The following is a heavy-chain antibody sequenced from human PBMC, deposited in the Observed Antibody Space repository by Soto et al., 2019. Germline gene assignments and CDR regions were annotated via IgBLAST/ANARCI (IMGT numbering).Heavy chain of an antibody. J-gene: IGHJ6*02. V-gene: IGHV3-15*01. D-gene: IGHD6-19*01. Sequence: GGSLRLSCAASGFTFSNAWMSWVRQAPGKGLEWVGRIKSKTDGGTTDYAAPVKGRFTISRDDSKNTLYLQMNSLKTEDTAVYYCTTDQSSGWTLYYYYGMDVWGQGTTVTVSS. CDR2: IKSKTDGGTT. CDR1: GFTFSNAW. CDR3: TTDQSSGWTLYYYYGMDV.